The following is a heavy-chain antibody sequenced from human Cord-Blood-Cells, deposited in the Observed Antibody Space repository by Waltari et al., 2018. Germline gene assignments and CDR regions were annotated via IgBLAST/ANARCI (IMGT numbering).Heavy chain of an antibody. CDR3: ASPLYCGGDCYSAFDI. D-gene: IGHD2-21*01. V-gene: IGHV4-34*01. Sequence: QVQLQQWGAGLLKPSETLSLTCAVYGGSFSGSYWSWIRQHPGKGLEWIGEINHSGSTNYNPSLKSRVTISVDTSKNQFSLKLSSVTAADTAVYYCASPLYCGGDCYSAFDIWGQGTMVTVSS. CDR2: INHSGST. J-gene: IGHJ3*02. CDR1: GGSFSGSY.